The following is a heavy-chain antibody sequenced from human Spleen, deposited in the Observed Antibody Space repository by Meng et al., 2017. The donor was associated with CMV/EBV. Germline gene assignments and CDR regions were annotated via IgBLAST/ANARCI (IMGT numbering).Heavy chain of an antibody. CDR1: GGSFSGYY. Sequence: SETLSLTCAVHGGSFSGYYWSWIRQPPGKGLEWIGEINHSGSTNYNPSLKSRVTISVDTSKNQFSLKLSSVTAADTAVYFCARGRRKTPSGLTWGQGTLVTVSS. CDR3: ARGRRKTPSGLT. V-gene: IGHV4-34*01. J-gene: IGHJ4*02. D-gene: IGHD2-8*01. CDR2: INHSGST.